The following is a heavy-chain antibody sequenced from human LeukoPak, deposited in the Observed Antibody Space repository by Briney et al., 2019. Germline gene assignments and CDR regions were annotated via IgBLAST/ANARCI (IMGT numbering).Heavy chain of an antibody. J-gene: IGHJ4*02. Sequence: GGSLRLSCAASGFTFSSYTMNSVRQPPGRGLEWISYISRTGTTIYYADSVKGRFTISRDNAKNSLYLQMDSLRSEDTALYFCARDLGSGDHGLLVWGQGTLLTVSS. V-gene: IGHV3-48*01. CDR2: ISRTGTTI. CDR3: ARDLGSGDHGLLV. D-gene: IGHD2-21*02. CDR1: GFTFSSYT.